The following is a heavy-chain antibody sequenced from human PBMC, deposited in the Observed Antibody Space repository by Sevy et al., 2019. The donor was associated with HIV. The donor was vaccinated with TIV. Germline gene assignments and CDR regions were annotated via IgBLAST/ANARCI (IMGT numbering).Heavy chain of an antibody. D-gene: IGHD1-26*01. V-gene: IGHV3-74*01. J-gene: IGHJ4*02. CDR2: INSDGSST. Sequence: GESLKISCAASGFTFSSYWMHWVRQAPGKGLVWVSRINSDGSSTNYADSVKGRFTISRDNAKNTLYLQMNSLRAEDTAVYYCASEYSGTYYYFDYWGQGTLVTVSS. CDR1: GFTFSSYW. CDR3: ASEYSGTYYYFDY.